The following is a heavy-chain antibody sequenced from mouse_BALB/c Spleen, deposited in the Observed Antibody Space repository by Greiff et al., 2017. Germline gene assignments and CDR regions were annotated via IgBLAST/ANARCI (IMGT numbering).Heavy chain of an antibody. CDR3: ARGLLRYYAMDY. J-gene: IGHJ4*01. CDR1: GFNIKDTY. Sequence: EVKLMESGAELVKPGASVKLSCTASGFNIKDTYMHWVKQRPEQGLEWIGRIDPANGNTKYDPKFQGKATITADTSSNTAYLQLSSLTSEDTAVYYCARGLLRYYAMDYWGQGTSVTVSS. D-gene: IGHD2-3*01. CDR2: IDPANGNT. V-gene: IGHV14-3*02.